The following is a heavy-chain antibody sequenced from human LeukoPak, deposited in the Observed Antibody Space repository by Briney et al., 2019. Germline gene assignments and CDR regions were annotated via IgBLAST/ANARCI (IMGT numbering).Heavy chain of an antibody. J-gene: IGHJ4*02. CDR1: GFTFSSYW. D-gene: IGHD2-2*01. Sequence: GGSLRLSCAASGFTFSSYWMHWVRQAPGKGLVWASRINSDGSSTSYADSVEGRFTISRDNAKNTLYLQMNSLRAEDTAVYYCAKLTRGVVVPAAPPSGYWGQGTLVTVSS. V-gene: IGHV3-74*01. CDR2: INSDGSST. CDR3: AKLTRGVVVPAAPPSGY.